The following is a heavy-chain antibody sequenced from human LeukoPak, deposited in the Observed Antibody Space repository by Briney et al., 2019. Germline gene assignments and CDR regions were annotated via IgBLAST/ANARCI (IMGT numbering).Heavy chain of an antibody. Sequence: SETLSLTCAVYGGSFSGYYWSWIRQPPGKGLEWIGEINHSGSTNYNPSLKSRVTISVDTSKNQFSLKLSSVTAADTAVYYCAREAHDFWSGYPYYYYYYMDVWGKGTTVTVSS. CDR1: GGSFSGYY. CDR3: AREAHDFWSGYPYYYYYYMDV. CDR2: INHSGST. V-gene: IGHV4-34*01. D-gene: IGHD3-3*01. J-gene: IGHJ6*03.